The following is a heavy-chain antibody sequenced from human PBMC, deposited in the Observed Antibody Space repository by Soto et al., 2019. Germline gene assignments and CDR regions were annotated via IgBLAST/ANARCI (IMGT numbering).Heavy chain of an antibody. D-gene: IGHD3-22*01. CDR3: AREDNYYDSSGGVDWFDP. V-gene: IGHV1-46*01. J-gene: IGHJ5*02. CDR1: GYTFTSYY. Sequence: APVKVSCKASGYTFTSYYMHWVRQAPGQGLEWMGIINPSGGSTSYAQKFQGRDTMTRDTSTSTVYMELSSLRSEDTAVYYCAREDNYYDSSGGVDWFDPWGQGTLVTVSS. CDR2: INPSGGST.